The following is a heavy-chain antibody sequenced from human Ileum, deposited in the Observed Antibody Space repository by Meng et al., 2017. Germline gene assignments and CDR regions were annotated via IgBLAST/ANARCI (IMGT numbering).Heavy chain of an antibody. CDR2: INHSGST. Sequence: QVWPTQGGAGLLKPSETLSLTCAVYGGSFSGYYWSWIRQPPGKGLEWIGEINHSGSTNYNPSLKSRVTISVDTSKNQFSLKLSSVTAADTAVYYCARVSSMIMVYGGSYFDYWGQGTLVTVSS. J-gene: IGHJ4*02. CDR1: GGSFSGYY. D-gene: IGHD2-8*01. CDR3: ARVSSMIMVYGGSYFDY. V-gene: IGHV4-34*01.